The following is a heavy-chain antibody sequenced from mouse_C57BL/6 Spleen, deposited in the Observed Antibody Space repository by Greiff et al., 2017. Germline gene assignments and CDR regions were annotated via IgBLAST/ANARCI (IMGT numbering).Heavy chain of an antibody. J-gene: IGHJ3*01. CDR3: ARDSYYGSSPFAY. CDR2: ISYDGSN. Sequence: VQLKESGPGLVKPSQSLSLTCSVTGYSITSGYYWNWIRQFPGNKLEWMGYISYDGSNNYNPSLKNRISITRDTSKNQFFLKLNSVTTEDTATYYCARDSYYGSSPFAYWGQGTLVTVSA. CDR1: GYSITSGYY. V-gene: IGHV3-6*01. D-gene: IGHD1-1*01.